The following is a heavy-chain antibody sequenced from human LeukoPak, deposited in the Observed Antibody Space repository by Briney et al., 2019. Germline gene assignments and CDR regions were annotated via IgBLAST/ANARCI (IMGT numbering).Heavy chain of an antibody. CDR3: ARDSSYSSSLYYFEY. CDR1: GYTFTSYG. V-gene: IGHV1-2*02. D-gene: IGHD6-6*01. CDR2: INPHSGGT. J-gene: IGHJ4*02. Sequence: GASVKVSCKASGYTFTSYGISWVRQAPGQGLEWMGWINPHSGGTNYAQKFQGRVTMTRDTSISTVYMEVSRLRSDDTAVYYCARDSSYSSSLYYFEYWGQGTLVTVSS.